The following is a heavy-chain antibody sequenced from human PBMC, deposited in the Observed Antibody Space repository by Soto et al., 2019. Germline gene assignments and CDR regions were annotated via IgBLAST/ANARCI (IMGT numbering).Heavy chain of an antibody. J-gene: IGHJ5*01. D-gene: IGHD2-15*01. CDR3: AKPPSGSGGSFFWFAS. Sequence: EVQLLESGGGLELPGGSLRLSCAASGFTFVNYGMGWVRQAPGKGLEWVSSMSGSGDSTYYADSVKGRFTTSRDNSTNTLFLQMNSRGAEETAVYYFAKPPSGSGGSFFWFASWGQGTLVIVSS. CDR1: GFTFVNYG. V-gene: IGHV3-23*01. CDR2: MSGSGDST.